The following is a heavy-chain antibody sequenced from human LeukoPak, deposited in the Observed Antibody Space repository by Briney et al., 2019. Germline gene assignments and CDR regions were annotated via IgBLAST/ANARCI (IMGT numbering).Heavy chain of an antibody. V-gene: IGHV3-23*01. CDR3: AKFTRSSSWSQDFDY. CDR1: GFTISSYA. D-gene: IGHD6-13*01. Sequence: GGSLRLSCAVSGFTISSYAMSWVRQAPGKGLEWVSAMSGSAGSTYYADSVKGRFTISRDNSKNTLYLQMNSLRAEDTAVYYCAKFTRSSSWSQDFDYWGQGTLVTVSS. CDR2: MSGSAGST. J-gene: IGHJ4*02.